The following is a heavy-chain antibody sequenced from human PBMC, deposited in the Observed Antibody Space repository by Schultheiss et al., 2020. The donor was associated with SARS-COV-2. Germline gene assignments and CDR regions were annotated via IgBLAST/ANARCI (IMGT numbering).Heavy chain of an antibody. CDR3: ARGYPCAYDVCYDYYYYGMDV. V-gene: IGHV3-33*01. CDR2: IWYDGSNK. D-gene: IGHD2-8*01. CDR1: GFTFSSYG. Sequence: GGSLRLSCAASGFTFSSYGMHWVRQAPGKGLEWVAVIWYDGSNKYYADSVKGRFTISRDNSKNTLYLQMNSLRAEDTAVYYCARGYPCAYDVCYDYYYYGMDVWGQGTTVTVSS. J-gene: IGHJ6*02.